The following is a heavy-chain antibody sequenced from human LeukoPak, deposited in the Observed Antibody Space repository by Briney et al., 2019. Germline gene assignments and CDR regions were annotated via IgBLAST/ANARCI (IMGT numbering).Heavy chain of an antibody. CDR3: ARERDYYDSSGYQANWFDP. Sequence: PGRSLRLSCAASGFTFSRHGMHWVRQAPGKGLEWVANIKQDGSEKYYVDSVKGRFTISRDNAKNSLYLQMNSLRAEDTAVYYCARERDYYDSSGYQANWFDPWGQGTLVTVSS. CDR1: GFTFSRHG. D-gene: IGHD3-22*01. CDR2: IKQDGSEK. V-gene: IGHV3-7*01. J-gene: IGHJ5*02.